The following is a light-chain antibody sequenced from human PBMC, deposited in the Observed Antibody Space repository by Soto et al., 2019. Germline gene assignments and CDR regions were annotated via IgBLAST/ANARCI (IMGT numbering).Light chain of an antibody. CDR1: QSIDSW. J-gene: IGKJ1*01. CDR3: QQYDSFPRT. V-gene: IGKV1-5*03. CDR2: KAS. Sequence: DIQMTQSPSTLSAFVGDRVTITCRASQSIDSWLAWYQQKPGKAPKLLIYKASSLESGVPSRFSGSGSGTEFTLTISSLQPDDFATYYCQQYDSFPRTFGQGTKVEIK.